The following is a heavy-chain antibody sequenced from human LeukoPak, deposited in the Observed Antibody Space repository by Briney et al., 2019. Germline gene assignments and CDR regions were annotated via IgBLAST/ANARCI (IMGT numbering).Heavy chain of an antibody. CDR1: GFTFSSYG. CDR3: AKATYYYDSSGYDY. D-gene: IGHD3-22*01. J-gene: IGHJ4*02. V-gene: IGHV3-33*06. Sequence: PGGSLRLSCAASGFTFSSYGMHWVRQAPGKGLEWVAVIWYDGSNKYYADSVKGRFTISRDNSKNTLYLQMNSLRAEDTAVYYCAKATYYYDSSGYDYWGQGTLVTVSS. CDR2: IWYDGSNK.